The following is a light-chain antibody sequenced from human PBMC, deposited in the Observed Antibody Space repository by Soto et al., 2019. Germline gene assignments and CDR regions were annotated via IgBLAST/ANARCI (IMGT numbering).Light chain of an antibody. CDR3: QSYDSSNLV. CDR1: SGSIASNY. J-gene: IGLJ2*01. CDR2: EDN. V-gene: IGLV6-57*04. Sequence: NFMLPQPHSVSESPGKTVTISCTRSSGSIASNYVQWYQQRPGSAPTTVIYEDNQRPSGVPDRCSGSIDSSSNSASLTIPGLKTEDEADYYCQSYDSSNLVFGGGTKLTVL.